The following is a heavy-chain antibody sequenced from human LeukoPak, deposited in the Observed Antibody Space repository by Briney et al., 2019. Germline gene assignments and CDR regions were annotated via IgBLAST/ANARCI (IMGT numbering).Heavy chain of an antibody. CDR2: IWYDGNNK. J-gene: IGHJ6*04. V-gene: IGHV3-33*01. CDR1: GFTFSSYG. Sequence: PGGSLRLSCAASGFTFSSYGMHWVRQAPGKGLEWVALIWYDGNNKYYADSVKGRFTISRDNSKNMLYLQMNSLRAKNRAKFYGARSYCSGGGCYCGGYYGLDVWGKGTTVIVSA. CDR3: ARSYCSGGGCYCGGYYGLDV. D-gene: IGHD2-15*01.